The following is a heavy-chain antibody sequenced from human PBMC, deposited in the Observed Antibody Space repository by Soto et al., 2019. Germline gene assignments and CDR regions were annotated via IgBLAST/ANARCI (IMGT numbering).Heavy chain of an antibody. Sequence: QVQLQDSGPGLVKPSETLSLTCTVSGASISRHYWSWIRQAPGKGLEWSANINYNGNTNYNPSLKSRLNIAVDTSKNQFSMTVISVTAADTAVYYCAGGGSIVVATRRLMDVWGRGTTVTVSS. CDR2: INYNGNT. D-gene: IGHD3-22*01. V-gene: IGHV4-59*08. CDR3: AGGGSIVVATRRLMDV. J-gene: IGHJ6*03. CDR1: GASISRHY.